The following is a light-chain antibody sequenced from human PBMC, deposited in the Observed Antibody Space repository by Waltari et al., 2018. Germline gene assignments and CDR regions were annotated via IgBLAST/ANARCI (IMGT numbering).Light chain of an antibody. V-gene: IGKV1-39*01. CDR3: QQGYGSLTWT. CDR2: AAS. J-gene: IGKJ1*01. CDR1: QSIIKS. Sequence: DIQMTQSPSSLSASIGYRVTNTCRASQSIIKSLNWYQKKPGKAPKLLIYAASTLQSGVPSRFSGTGSGTDFVLTISSLQPEDLATYYCQQGYGSLTWTFGQGTKVEI.